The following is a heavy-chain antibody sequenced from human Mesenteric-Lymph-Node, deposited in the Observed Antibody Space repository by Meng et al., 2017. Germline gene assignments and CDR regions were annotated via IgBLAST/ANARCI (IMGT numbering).Heavy chain of an antibody. J-gene: IGHJ4*02. CDR3: AKAAWGYFDY. CDR2: ISDNGGST. V-gene: IGHV3-23*01. D-gene: IGHD7-27*01. CDR1: GFVFDDYI. Sequence: GESLKISCAASGFVFDDYIMTWVRQAPGKGLEWASGISDNGGSTYYADSVKGRFTISRDSSKNTLYLQMNSLKAEDTAVYYCAKAAWGYFDYWGQGTLVTVSS.